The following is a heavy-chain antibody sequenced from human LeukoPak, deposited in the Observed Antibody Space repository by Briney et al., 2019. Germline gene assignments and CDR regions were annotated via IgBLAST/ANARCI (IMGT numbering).Heavy chain of an antibody. D-gene: IGHD3-3*01. CDR2: IIPIFGTA. V-gene: IGHV1-69*01. CDR1: GGTFSSYA. J-gene: IGHJ5*02. CDR3: ARATMRGFLDRFDP. Sequence: SSVKVSCKASGGTFSSYAISWVRQAPGQWREWMGGIIPIFGTANYAQTLQGRVTITADESTSTAYMELSSLRSEDTAVYYCARATMRGFLDRFDPWGQGTLVTVSS.